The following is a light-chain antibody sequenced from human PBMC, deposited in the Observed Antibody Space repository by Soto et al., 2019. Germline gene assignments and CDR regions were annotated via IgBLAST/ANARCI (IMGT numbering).Light chain of an antibody. V-gene: IGLV2-23*01. CDR2: EGS. Sequence: QSALTQPASVSGSPGQSITISCTGTSSDVGSYNLVSWYQQHPGKAPKLMIYEGSKRPSGVSNRFSGSKSANTAFLTISGLQAEDEADYYCCSYAGSSTWVFGGGTKVTVL. J-gene: IGLJ3*02. CDR3: CSYAGSSTWV. CDR1: SSDVGSYNL.